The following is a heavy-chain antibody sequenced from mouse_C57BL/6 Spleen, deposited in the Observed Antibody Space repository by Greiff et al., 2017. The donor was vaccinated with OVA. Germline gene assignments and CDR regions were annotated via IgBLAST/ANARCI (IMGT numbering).Heavy chain of an antibody. CDR3: ARRGDLLDFDD. D-gene: IGHD3-3*01. V-gene: IGHV1-55*01. CDR1: GYTFTSYW. CDR2: IYPGSGST. Sequence: QVQLQQPGAELVKPGASVKMSCKASGYTFTSYWITWVKQRPGQGLEWIGDIYPGSGSTNYNEKFKSKATLTVDRSSSTAYMQLSSLTSEDSAVEYCARRGDLLDFDDWGKGTTVTVSS. J-gene: IGHJ1*03.